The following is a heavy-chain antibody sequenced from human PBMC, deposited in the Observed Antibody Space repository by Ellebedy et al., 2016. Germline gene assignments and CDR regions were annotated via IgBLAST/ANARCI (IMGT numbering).Heavy chain of an antibody. CDR3: ARAGPPMVRGAFDI. J-gene: IGHJ3*02. CDR2: ISYDGSNK. D-gene: IGHD3-10*01. CDR1: GFTFSSYA. V-gene: IGHV3-30-3*01. Sequence: GGSLRLXXAASGFTFSSYAMHWVRQAPCKGLEWVAVISYDGSNKYYADSVKGRFTISRDNSKNTLYLQMNSLRAEDTAVYYCARAGPPMVRGAFDIWGQGTMVTVSS.